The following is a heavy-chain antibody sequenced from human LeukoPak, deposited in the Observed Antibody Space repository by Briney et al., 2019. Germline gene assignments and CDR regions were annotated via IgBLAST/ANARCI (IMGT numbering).Heavy chain of an antibody. CDR2: ISSSSSYI. D-gene: IGHD5-18*01. Sequence: GGSLRLSCAASGFTFSSYSMTWVRQAPGKGLEWVSSISSSSSYIYYADSVKGRFTISRDNAKNSLYLQMNSLRAEDTAVYYCARFPVDTAMVPVGDYWGQGTLVTVSS. V-gene: IGHV3-21*01. CDR1: GFTFSSYS. CDR3: ARFPVDTAMVPVGDY. J-gene: IGHJ4*02.